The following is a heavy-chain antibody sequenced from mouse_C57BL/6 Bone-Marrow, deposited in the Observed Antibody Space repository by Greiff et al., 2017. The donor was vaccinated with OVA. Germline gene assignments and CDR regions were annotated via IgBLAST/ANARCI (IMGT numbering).Heavy chain of an antibody. J-gene: IGHJ3*01. CDR3: ARSPKGAWFAY. CDR2: IDPSDSYT. Sequence: QVQLQQPGAELVMPGASVKLSCKASGYTFTSYWMHWVKQRPGQGLEWIGEIDPSDSYTNYNQKFKGKSTLTVDKSSSTAYMQLSSLTSEDSAVYYCARSPKGAWFAYWGRGTLVTVSA. CDR1: GYTFTSYW. V-gene: IGHV1-69*01.